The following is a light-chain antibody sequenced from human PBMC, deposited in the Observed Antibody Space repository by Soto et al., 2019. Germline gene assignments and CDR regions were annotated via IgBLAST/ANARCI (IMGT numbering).Light chain of an antibody. CDR1: QNRNTH. Sequence: DIQMTQSPSSLSASVGDRVTITCRASQNRNTHLNWYQQKPGRAPKLLISTSANLQSEVPSRFSGSGSGTDFTLTISGLLPEDFATYYCQQSSSAPLTFGGGTNVEMK. CDR2: TSA. CDR3: QQSSSAPLT. V-gene: IGKV1-39*01. J-gene: IGKJ4*01.